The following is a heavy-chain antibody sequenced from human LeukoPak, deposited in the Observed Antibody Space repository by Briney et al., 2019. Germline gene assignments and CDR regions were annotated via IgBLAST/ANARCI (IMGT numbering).Heavy chain of an antibody. D-gene: IGHD7-27*01. CDR3: AKGTLPGGFDP. Sequence: GGSLRLSCAASEFSVGSNYMTWVRQAPGKGLEWVSAINGGGGSTYYADSVKGRFTISRDNSKYTLYLQMNSLRADDTAVYYCAKGTLPGGFDPWGQGTLVTVSS. J-gene: IGHJ5*02. V-gene: IGHV3-23*01. CDR2: INGGGGST. CDR1: EFSVGSNY.